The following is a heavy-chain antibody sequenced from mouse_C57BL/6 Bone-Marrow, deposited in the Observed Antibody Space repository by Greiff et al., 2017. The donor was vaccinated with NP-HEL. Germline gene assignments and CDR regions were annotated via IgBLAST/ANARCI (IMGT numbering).Heavy chain of an antibody. CDR2: ISDGGSYT. CDR3: ARDLSSLDY. D-gene: IGHD1-1*01. CDR1: GFTFSSYA. J-gene: IGHJ2*01. Sequence: EVQRVESGGGLVKPGGSLKLSCAASGFTFSSYAMSWVRQTPEKRLEWVATISDGGSYTYYPDNVKGRCTISRDNAKNNLYLQMSHLKSEDTAMYYCARDLSSLDYWGQGTTLTVSS. V-gene: IGHV5-4*01.